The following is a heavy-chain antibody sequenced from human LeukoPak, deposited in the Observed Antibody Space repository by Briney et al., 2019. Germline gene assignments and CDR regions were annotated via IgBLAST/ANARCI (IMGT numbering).Heavy chain of an antibody. V-gene: IGHV3-7*01. CDR3: AIYSTTWGWLDP. CDR1: GFTFSSYW. Sequence: PGGSLRLSCAASGFTFSSYWMSWVRQAPGKGLEWVANIKQDGSDKYYVDSVKGRFTVSRDNAKNSLFLQMNSLRAEDTAVYYCAIYSTTWGWLDPWGQGTLVAVSS. J-gene: IGHJ5*02. CDR2: IKQDGSDK. D-gene: IGHD4-4*01.